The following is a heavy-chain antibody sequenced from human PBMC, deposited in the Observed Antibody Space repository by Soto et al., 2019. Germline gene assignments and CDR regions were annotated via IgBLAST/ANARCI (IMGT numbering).Heavy chain of an antibody. Sequence: GGSLRLSCAASGFTFSSYGMHWVRQAPGKGLEWVAVISYDGSNKYYADSVKGRFTISRDNSKNTLYLQMNSLRAEDTAVYYCAKGSAFWSGYYTLDYWGQGTLVTVSS. J-gene: IGHJ4*02. CDR1: GFTFSSYG. D-gene: IGHD3-3*01. CDR2: ISYDGSNK. V-gene: IGHV3-30*18. CDR3: AKGSAFWSGYYTLDY.